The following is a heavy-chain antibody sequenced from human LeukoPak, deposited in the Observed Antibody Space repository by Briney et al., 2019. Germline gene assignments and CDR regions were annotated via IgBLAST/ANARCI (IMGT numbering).Heavy chain of an antibody. CDR3: AKTSKGEGTDY. CDR1: GFTFSTYS. J-gene: IGHJ4*02. Sequence: GGSLRLSCAASGFTFSTYSMGWVRQAPGKGLEWVSIISPSGDSRYHADSVKGRFTISRDNSKNTLYLQMNSLRAEDTAVYYCAKTSKGEGTDYWGQGTLVTVSS. D-gene: IGHD1-1*01. V-gene: IGHV3-23*01. CDR2: ISPSGDSR.